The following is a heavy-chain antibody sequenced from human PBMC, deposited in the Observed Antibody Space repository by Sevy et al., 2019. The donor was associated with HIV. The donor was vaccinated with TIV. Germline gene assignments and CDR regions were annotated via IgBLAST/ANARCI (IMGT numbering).Heavy chain of an antibody. V-gene: IGHV1-69*13. J-gene: IGHJ4*02. CDR2: IIPIFGTA. CDR3: ARGNDYGDLYFDY. Sequence: ASVKVSCKASGGTFSSYAISWVRQAPGQGLEWMGGIIPIFGTANYAQKFQGRVTITADESTSTAYMELSSPRSEDTAVYYCARGNDYGDLYFDYWGQGTLVTVSS. CDR1: GGTFSSYA. D-gene: IGHD4-17*01.